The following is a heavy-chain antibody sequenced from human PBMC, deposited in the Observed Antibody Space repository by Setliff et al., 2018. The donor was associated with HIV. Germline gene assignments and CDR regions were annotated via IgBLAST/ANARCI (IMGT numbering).Heavy chain of an antibody. Sequence: PGGSLRLSCVASGFTFSTFAMHWVRQAPGKGLEWVSVISYDGSRTHYADSVKGRFTISRDNSKNTLYLQLNSLRREDTAVYYCARDNYNVDYWGQGTLVTVSS. CDR3: ARDNYNVDY. J-gene: IGHJ4*02. D-gene: IGHD3-10*01. V-gene: IGHV3-30*01. CDR2: ISYDGSRT. CDR1: GFTFSTFA.